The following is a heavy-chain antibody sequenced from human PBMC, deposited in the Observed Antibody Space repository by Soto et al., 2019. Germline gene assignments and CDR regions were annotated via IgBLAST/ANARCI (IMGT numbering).Heavy chain of an antibody. J-gene: IGHJ6*02. Sequence: GWSLRLACASSGFTFISYGMHWVRQAPGKGLEWVAVISYDGSNKYYADSVKGRFTISRDNSKNTLYLQMNSLRAGDTAVYYCATGAYCSSTSCYSLGHAYYYGMDVWGQGTTVTVSS. V-gene: IGHV3-30*03. CDR1: GFTFISYG. CDR2: ISYDGSNK. D-gene: IGHD2-2*01. CDR3: ATGAYCSSTSCYSLGHAYYYGMDV.